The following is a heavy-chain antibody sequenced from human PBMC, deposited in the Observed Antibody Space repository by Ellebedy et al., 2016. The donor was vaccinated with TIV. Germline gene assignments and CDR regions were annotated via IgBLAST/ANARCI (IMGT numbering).Heavy chain of an antibody. Sequence: MPSETLSLTCNVSGGSVNNDNVYWAWFRQPPGKGLEWIGSIYFSGNTFYSPSLKSRVTVSVDKSRNQFSLKLTSVTAADTALYFCASNSGSDSFYFGMNVWGQGTTVTVSS. CDR3: ASNSGSDSFYFGMNV. CDR2: IYFSGNT. D-gene: IGHD3-10*01. CDR1: GGSVNNDNVY. J-gene: IGHJ6*02. V-gene: IGHV4-39*01.